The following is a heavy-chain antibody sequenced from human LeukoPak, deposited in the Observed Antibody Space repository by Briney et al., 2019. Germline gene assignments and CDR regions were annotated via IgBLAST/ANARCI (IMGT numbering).Heavy chain of an antibody. Sequence: SETLSLTCAVYGGSFSGYYWSWIRQPPGKGLEWIGEINHSGSTNYNPSLKSRVTISVDTSKNQFSLELSSVTAADTAVYYCARCLTYYDFWSGDKFCDYWGQGTLVTVSS. CDR1: GGSFSGYY. J-gene: IGHJ4*02. CDR3: ARCLTYYDFWSGDKFCDY. CDR2: INHSGST. V-gene: IGHV4-34*01. D-gene: IGHD3-3*01.